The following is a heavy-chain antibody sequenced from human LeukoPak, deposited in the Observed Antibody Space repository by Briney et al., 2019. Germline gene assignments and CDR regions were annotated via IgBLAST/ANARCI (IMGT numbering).Heavy chain of an antibody. CDR3: ARGLKDFWSGAYYMDV. V-gene: IGHV1-8*03. J-gene: IGHJ6*03. CDR1: GYTFTSYD. D-gene: IGHD3-3*01. Sequence: ASVKVSCKASGYTFTSYDINWVRQATGQGLEWMGWMNPNSGNTGYAQKFQGRVTITRNTSINTAYMELSSLRSEDTAVYYCARGLKDFWSGAYYMDVWGKGTTVTVSS. CDR2: MNPNSGNT.